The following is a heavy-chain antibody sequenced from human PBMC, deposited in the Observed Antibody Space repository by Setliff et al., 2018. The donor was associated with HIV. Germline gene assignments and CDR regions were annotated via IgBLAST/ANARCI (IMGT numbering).Heavy chain of an antibody. V-gene: IGHV1-46*01. CDR3: ARDPAPSSSASYFQH. J-gene: IGHJ1*01. Sequence: ASVKVSCKASGYTFTSYYMHWVRQAPGQGLEWMGIINPSSGSTTYAQNFQGRVTMTRDTSTSTVYMELSSLRSEGTAVYYCARDPAPSSSASYFQHWGQGTPVTVSS. D-gene: IGHD6-6*01. CDR2: INPSSGST. CDR1: GYTFTSYY.